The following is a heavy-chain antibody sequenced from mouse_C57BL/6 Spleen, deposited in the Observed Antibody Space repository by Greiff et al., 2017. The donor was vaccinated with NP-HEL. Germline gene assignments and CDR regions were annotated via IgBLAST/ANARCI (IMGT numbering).Heavy chain of an antibody. CDR1: GYAFSSSW. CDR3: ARCHYSNPHFDY. J-gene: IGHJ2*01. V-gene: IGHV1-82*01. CDR2: IYPGDGDT. Sequence: QVQLQQSGPELVKPGASVKISCKASGYAFSSSWMNWVKQRPGKGLEWIGRIYPGDGDTNYNGKFKGKATLTADKSSSTAYMQLSSLTSEDSAVYFCARCHYSNPHFDYWGQGTTLTVSS. D-gene: IGHD2-5*01.